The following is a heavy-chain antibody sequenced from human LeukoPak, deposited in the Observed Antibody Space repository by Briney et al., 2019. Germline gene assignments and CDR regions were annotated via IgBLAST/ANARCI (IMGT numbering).Heavy chain of an antibody. Sequence: PGGSLRLPCAASGFTLDDYAMHWVRQAPGKGLEWVSGISWNSGSIGYADSVKGRFTISRDNAKNSLYLQMNSLRAEDTALYYCAPSFSSSGWYYFDYWGQGTLVTVSS. V-gene: IGHV3-9*01. J-gene: IGHJ4*02. CDR1: GFTLDDYA. CDR3: APSFSSSGWYYFDY. D-gene: IGHD6-19*01. CDR2: ISWNSGSI.